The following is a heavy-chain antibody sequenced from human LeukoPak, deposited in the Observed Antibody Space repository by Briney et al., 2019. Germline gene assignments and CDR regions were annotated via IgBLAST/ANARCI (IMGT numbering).Heavy chain of an antibody. V-gene: IGHV4-61*05. CDR1: GGSISSSSYY. CDR3: ARHPHYCSGGSCYSSSVDY. Sequence: SETLSLTCTVSGGSISSSSYYWSWIRQPPGKGLEWIGYIYYSGSTNYNPSLKSRVTISVDTSKNQFSLKLSSVTAADTAVYYCARHPHYCSGGSCYSSSVDYWGQGTLVTVSS. CDR2: IYYSGST. J-gene: IGHJ4*02. D-gene: IGHD2-15*01.